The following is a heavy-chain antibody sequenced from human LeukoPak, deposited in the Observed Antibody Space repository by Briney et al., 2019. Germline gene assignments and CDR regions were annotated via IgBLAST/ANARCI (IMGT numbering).Heavy chain of an antibody. CDR1: GGSISSYY. J-gene: IGHJ4*02. Sequence: SETLSLTCTVSGGSISSYYWSWIRQPAGTGLEWIGRIHTSGSTNYNPSFKSRVTMSVDTSKNQFSLNLSFVTAADTAVYYCVRGSYYGSGRPFDYWGQGTLVTVSS. D-gene: IGHD3-10*01. CDR2: IHTSGST. V-gene: IGHV4-4*07. CDR3: VRGSYYGSGRPFDY.